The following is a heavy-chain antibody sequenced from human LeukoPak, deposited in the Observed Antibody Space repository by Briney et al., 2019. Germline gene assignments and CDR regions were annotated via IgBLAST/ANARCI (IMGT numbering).Heavy chain of an antibody. D-gene: IGHD4-17*01. J-gene: IGHJ2*01. CDR2: ISSSSSYI. V-gene: IGHV3-21*01. CDR1: GFTFSSYS. CDR3: ANDYGADWHFDL. Sequence: GGSLRLSCAASGFTFSSYSMNWVRQAPGKGLEWFSSISSSSSYIYYADSVKGRFTISRDNAKNSLYLQMNSLRAKDTAVYYCANDYGADWHFDLWGRGTLVTVSS.